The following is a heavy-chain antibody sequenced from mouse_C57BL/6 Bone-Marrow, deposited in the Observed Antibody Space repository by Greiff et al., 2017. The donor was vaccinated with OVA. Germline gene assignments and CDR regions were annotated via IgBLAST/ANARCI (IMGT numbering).Heavy chain of an antibody. CDR2: IDPEDGET. CDR3: ARRTGKGVAWFAY. V-gene: IGHV14-2*01. Sequence: VHVKQSGAELVKPGASVKLSCTASGFNIKDYYMHWVKQRTEQGLEWIGRIDPEDGETKYAPKFQGKATITADTSSNTAYLQLSSLTSEDTAVYYCARRTGKGVAWFAYWGQGTLVTVSA. CDR1: GFNIKDYY. J-gene: IGHJ3*01. D-gene: IGHD4-1*01.